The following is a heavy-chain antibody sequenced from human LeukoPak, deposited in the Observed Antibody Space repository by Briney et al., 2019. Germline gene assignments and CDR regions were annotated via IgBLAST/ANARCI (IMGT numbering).Heavy chain of an antibody. CDR2: IYHSGST. Sequence: PSETLSLTCAVSGGSISSGGYSWSWIRQPPGKGLEWIGYIYHSGSTYYNPSLKSRVTISVDRSKNQFSLKLSSVTAADTAVYYCAREGLRGGGNNWFDPWGRGTLVTVSS. J-gene: IGHJ5*02. D-gene: IGHD3-10*01. V-gene: IGHV4-30-2*01. CDR1: GGSISSGGYS. CDR3: AREGLRGGGNNWFDP.